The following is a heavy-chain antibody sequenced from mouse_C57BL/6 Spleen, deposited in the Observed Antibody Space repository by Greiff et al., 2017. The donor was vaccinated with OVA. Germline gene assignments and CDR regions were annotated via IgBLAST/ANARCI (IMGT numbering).Heavy chain of an antibody. D-gene: IGHD1-1*01. J-gene: IGHJ2*01. V-gene: IGHV14-2*01. CDR1: GFNIKDYY. Sequence: EVHLVESGAELVKPGASVKLSCTASGFNIKDYYMHWVKQRTEQGLEWIGRIDPEDGETKYAPKFPGKATITADTSSNTAYLQLSSLTSEDTAVYYCARPPHYGSSLFDYWGQGTTLTVSS. CDR3: ARPPHYGSSLFDY. CDR2: IDPEDGET.